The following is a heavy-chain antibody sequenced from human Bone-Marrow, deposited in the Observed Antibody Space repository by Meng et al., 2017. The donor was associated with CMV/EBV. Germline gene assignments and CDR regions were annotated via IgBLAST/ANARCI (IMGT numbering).Heavy chain of an antibody. Sequence: GGSLRLSCAASGFTVSRNYMSWVRQAPGKGLEWVSVIYSGGSTYYADSVKGRFTISRDNSKNTLYLQMNSLRAEDTAVYYCARDGGNYDGFFYYWGQGTLVTVSS. D-gene: IGHD3-3*01. CDR2: IYSGGST. CDR3: ARDGGNYDGFFYY. V-gene: IGHV3-53*01. CDR1: GFTVSRNY. J-gene: IGHJ4*02.